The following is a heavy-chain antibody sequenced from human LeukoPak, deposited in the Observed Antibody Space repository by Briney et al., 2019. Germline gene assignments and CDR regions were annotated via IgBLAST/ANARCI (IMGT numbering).Heavy chain of an antibody. CDR1: GYTFTGYY. CDR3: ARARLLWFGESSY. V-gene: IGHV1-2*02. CDR2: INPNSGGT. Sequence: APVKVSCKASGYTFTGYYMHWVRQAPGQGLEWMGWINPNSGGTNYAQKFQGRVTITRDTSISTAYMELSRLRSDDTAVYYCARARLLWFGESSYGGQGTLVTVSS. D-gene: IGHD3-10*01. J-gene: IGHJ4*02.